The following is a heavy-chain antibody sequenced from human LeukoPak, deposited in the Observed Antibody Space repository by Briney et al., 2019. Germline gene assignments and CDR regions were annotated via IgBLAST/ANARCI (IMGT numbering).Heavy chain of an antibody. J-gene: IGHJ4*02. CDR2: IKEDGTEK. CDR3: ARTYGSGSSYRHFDS. V-gene: IGHV3-7*01. D-gene: IGHD3-10*01. CDR1: GFTFSTSW. Sequence: GGSLRLSCAASGFTFSTSWMTWVRQTPGKGLEWVANIKEDGTEKNYVDSVKGRFTIPRNNTNNSLYLQMNGLRAEDTALYYCARTYGSGSSYRHFDSWGQGTLVTVSS.